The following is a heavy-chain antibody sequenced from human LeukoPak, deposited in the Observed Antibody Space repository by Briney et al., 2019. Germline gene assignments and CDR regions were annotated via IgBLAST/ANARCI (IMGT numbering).Heavy chain of an antibody. J-gene: IGHJ5*02. CDR3: ARGETGTTYNNWFDP. D-gene: IGHD1-1*01. Sequence: SETLSLTCAISGGSVSSGSYYWSWIRQPPGKGLEWIGYIYYSGSTKYNPSLKSRVTISVDTSKNQFSLKMNSVTAADTAVYFCARGETGTTYNNWFDPWGQGTLVTVSS. CDR2: IYYSGST. CDR1: GGSVSSGSYY. V-gene: IGHV4-61*01.